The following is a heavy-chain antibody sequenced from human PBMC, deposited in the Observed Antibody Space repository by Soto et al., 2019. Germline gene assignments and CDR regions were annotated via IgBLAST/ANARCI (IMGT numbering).Heavy chain of an antibody. V-gene: IGHV1-69*08. D-gene: IGHD2-15*01. CDR3: ARDRSQGYCSGGSCYFAFDI. Sequence: QVQLVQSGAEVKKPGSSVKVSCKASGGTFSSYTISWVRQAPGQGLEWMGRIIPILGIANYEQKFQVRVTITADKSTSTAYMELSSLRSEDTAVYYCARDRSQGYCSGGSCYFAFDIWGQGTMVTVSS. CDR1: GGTFSSYT. CDR2: IIPILGIA. J-gene: IGHJ3*02.